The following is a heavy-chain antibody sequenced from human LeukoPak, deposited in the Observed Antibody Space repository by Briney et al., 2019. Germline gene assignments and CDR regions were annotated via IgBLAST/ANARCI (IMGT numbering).Heavy chain of an antibody. J-gene: IGHJ3*02. CDR3: ASIAKSTLQQWLPGAFDI. D-gene: IGHD6-19*01. Sequence: PGGSLILSCAASGFTFSDYYMSWIRQAPGKGLEWVSYISSSGSTIYYADSVKGRFTISRDNAKNSLYLQMNSLRAEDTAVYYCASIAKSTLQQWLPGAFDIWGQGTMVTVSS. V-gene: IGHV3-11*01. CDR1: GFTFSDYY. CDR2: ISSSGSTI.